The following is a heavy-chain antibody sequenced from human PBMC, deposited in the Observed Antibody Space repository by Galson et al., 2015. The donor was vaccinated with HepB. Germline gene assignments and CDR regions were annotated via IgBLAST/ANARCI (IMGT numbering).Heavy chain of an antibody. Sequence: SLRLSCAASGFPFEDHGMSWVRQRPGKGLEWVSGITRKSDRMSYAASVRGRFTISRDNVKKSLFLQMKSVTADDTALYYCARDWGSSVLGGPGTLVIVSA. CDR3: ARDWGSSVL. CDR2: ITRKSDRM. D-gene: IGHD3-16*01. V-gene: IGHV3-20*04. CDR1: GFPFEDHG. J-gene: IGHJ4*02.